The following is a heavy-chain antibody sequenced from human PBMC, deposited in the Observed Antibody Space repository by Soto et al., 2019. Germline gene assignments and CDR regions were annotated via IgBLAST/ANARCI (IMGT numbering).Heavy chain of an antibody. CDR3: EREAIAVAGAQYFQH. D-gene: IGHD6-19*01. CDR1: GFTFSSYG. CDR2: IWYDGSNK. J-gene: IGHJ1*01. V-gene: IGHV3-33*01. Sequence: QVQLVESGGGVVQPGRSLRLSCAASGFTFSSYGMHWVRQAPGKGLEWVAVIWYDGSNKYYADSVKGRFTISRDNSKNTLYLQMNSLRAEDTAVYYCEREAIAVAGAQYFQHWGQGTLVTVSS.